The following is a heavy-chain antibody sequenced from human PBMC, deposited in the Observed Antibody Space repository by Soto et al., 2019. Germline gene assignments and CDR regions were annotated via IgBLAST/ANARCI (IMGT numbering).Heavy chain of an antibody. CDR2: IYYSGST. J-gene: IGHJ4*03. CDR3: ARMRSQWQQLAFDY. V-gene: IGHV4-61*08. Sequence: SETLSLTCTVSGGSISSGGYYWSWIRQHPGKGLEWIGYIYYSGSTNYNPSLKSRVTISVDTSKNQFPPKLSSVTAADTAVYYCARMRSQWQQLAFDYWGQGTTVTVSS. CDR1: GGSISSGGYY. D-gene: IGHD6-13*01.